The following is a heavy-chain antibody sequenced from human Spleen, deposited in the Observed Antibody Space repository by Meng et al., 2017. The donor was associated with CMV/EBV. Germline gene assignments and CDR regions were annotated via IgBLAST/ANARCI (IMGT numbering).Heavy chain of an antibody. Sequence: QVQLQQWGAGLLKPSETLSLTCAVYGESFSGYYWSWIRQSPGKGLEWIGEINHSGTSNYNPSLKSRASLSVDTSKNQFSLKLSSVTAADTAVYYCVRVDAATPTYWGQGTLVTVSS. CDR3: VRVDAATPTY. V-gene: IGHV4-34*02. CDR1: GESFSGYY. CDR2: INHSGTS. D-gene: IGHD5-18*01. J-gene: IGHJ4*02.